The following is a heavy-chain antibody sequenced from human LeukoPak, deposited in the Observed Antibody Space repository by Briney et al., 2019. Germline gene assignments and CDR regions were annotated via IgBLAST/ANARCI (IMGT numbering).Heavy chain of an antibody. CDR1: GGSISSGGYY. D-gene: IGHD1-26*01. V-gene: IGHV4-30-2*01. J-gene: IGHJ3*02. CDR3: ARGWELLNAFDI. Sequence: PSQTLSLTCTVSGGSISSGGYYWSWIRQPPGKGLEWIGYIYHSGSTYYNPSLKSRVTISVDRSKNQFSLKLSSVTAADTAVYYCARGWELLNAFDIWGQGTMVTVSS. CDR2: IYHSGST.